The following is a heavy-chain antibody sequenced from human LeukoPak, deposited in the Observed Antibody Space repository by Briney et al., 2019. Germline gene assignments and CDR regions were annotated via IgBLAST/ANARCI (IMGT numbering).Heavy chain of an antibody. Sequence: GGSLRLSCAASRFNLSSYAMSWVRQAPGKGLEGVPPFCGSGGSTYYSDSVKGRFTIARDNSKNTLYLQMNSLRAEDTAVYYCAKLDSYYDFWSGFYYFDYWGQGTLVTVSS. CDR2: FCGSGGST. V-gene: IGHV3-23*01. J-gene: IGHJ4*02. D-gene: IGHD3-3*01. CDR1: RFNLSSYA. CDR3: AKLDSYYDFWSGFYYFDY.